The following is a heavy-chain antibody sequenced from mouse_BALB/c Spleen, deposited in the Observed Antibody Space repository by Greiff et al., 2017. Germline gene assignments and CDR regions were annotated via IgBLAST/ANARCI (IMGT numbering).Heavy chain of an antibody. Sequence: VQLQQPGAELVKPGASVKMSCKASGYTFTSYWINWVKQRPGQGLEWIGDIYPGSGSTYYNEKFKGKATLTADKSSNTAYMQLSSLTSEDSAVYFCARYGFAYWGQGTLVTVSA. CDR2: IYPGSGST. V-gene: IGHV1-55*01. CDR1: GYTFTSYW. J-gene: IGHJ3*01. CDR3: ARYGFAY.